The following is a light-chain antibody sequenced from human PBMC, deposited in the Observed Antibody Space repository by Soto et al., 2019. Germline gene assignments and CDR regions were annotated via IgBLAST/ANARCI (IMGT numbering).Light chain of an antibody. CDR3: QHYNGYSRT. Sequence: DIQMTQSPSTLSASVGDRVTITCRASQSVSTWLAWYQQKPVRAPNLLIYNVFNLETGVPSRFSGSGSGTEFTLTISSLQPDDFAPYYCQHYNGYSRTFGRGTKVEI. CDR1: QSVSTW. J-gene: IGKJ1*01. CDR2: NVF. V-gene: IGKV1-5*01.